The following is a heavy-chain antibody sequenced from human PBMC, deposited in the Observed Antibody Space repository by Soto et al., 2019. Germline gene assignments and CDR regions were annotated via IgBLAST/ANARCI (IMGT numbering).Heavy chain of an antibody. CDR1: GGSISSGDYY. V-gene: IGHV4-30-4*01. D-gene: IGHD6-13*01. CDR3: ARERPDGSRLDP. J-gene: IGHJ5*02. Sequence: QVQLQESGPGLVKPSQTLSLTCTVSGGSISSGDYYWSWIRQPPGKGLEWIGYIYYSGSTYYNPSLKSRATISVDTPKNHFSLQLSSVTAADTAVYYCARERPDGSRLDPWGQGTLVTVSS. CDR2: IYYSGST.